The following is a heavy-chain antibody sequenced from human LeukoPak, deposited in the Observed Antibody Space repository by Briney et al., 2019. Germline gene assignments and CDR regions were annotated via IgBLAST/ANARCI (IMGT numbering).Heavy chain of an antibody. CDR3: AKDSRYYWDY. V-gene: IGHV3-33*06. D-gene: IGHD3-22*01. CDR2: IWYDGSNK. CDR1: GFTFSSYG. J-gene: IGHJ4*02. Sequence: GGSLRLSCAASGFTFSSYGMHWVRQAPGKGLEWVAVIWYDGSNKYYADSVKGRFTISRHNSKNTLYLQMNSLRAEDTAVYYCAKDSRYYWDYWGQGTLVTVSS.